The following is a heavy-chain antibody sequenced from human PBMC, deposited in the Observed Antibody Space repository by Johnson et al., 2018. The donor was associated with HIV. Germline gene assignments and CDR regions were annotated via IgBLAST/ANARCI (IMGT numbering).Heavy chain of an antibody. CDR2: ISYDGSNK. V-gene: IGHV3-30-3*01. CDR3: ARGGVLRYFDWLFEDAFDV. CDR1: GFTFSSYA. D-gene: IGHD3-9*01. Sequence: QVQLVESGGGVVQPGRYLRPSCAASGFTFSSYAMHWVRQAPGKGLEWVAVISYDGSNKYYADSVKGRFTISRDNAKNSLYLQMNSLRAEDTAVYYCARGGVLRYFDWLFEDAFDVWGQGTMVTGSS. J-gene: IGHJ3*01.